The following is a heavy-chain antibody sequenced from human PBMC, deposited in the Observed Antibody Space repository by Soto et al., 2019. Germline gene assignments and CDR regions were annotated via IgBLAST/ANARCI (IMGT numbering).Heavy chain of an antibody. J-gene: IGHJ3*02. V-gene: IGHV3-23*01. Sequence: PGGSLRPSCSASVFPFSRYSMGAVRQPPVNGLEWVSAISGSGGSTYYADSVKGRFTSSRDNSKNTLYLQMNSLRAEDTAVYYCAKYKAPAGAFDIWGQGTMVT. D-gene: IGHD1-20*01. CDR2: ISGSGGST. CDR3: AKYKAPAGAFDI. CDR1: VFPFSRYS.